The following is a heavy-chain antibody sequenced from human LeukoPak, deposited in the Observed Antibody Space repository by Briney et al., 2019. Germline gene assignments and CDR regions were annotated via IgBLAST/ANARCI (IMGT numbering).Heavy chain of an antibody. J-gene: IGHJ6*03. CDR3: PRGVSLYGYLYYYYYMDV. CDR2: IYSGGST. Sequence: PGGSLRLSCAASGFTVSSNYMSWVRQAPGKGLEWVSVIYSGGSTYYADSVKGRFTISRDNSKNTLYLQMNSLRAEDTAVYYCPRGVSLYGYLYYYYYMDVWGKGTTVTVSS. CDR1: GFTVSSNY. V-gene: IGHV3-53*01. D-gene: IGHD4-17*01.